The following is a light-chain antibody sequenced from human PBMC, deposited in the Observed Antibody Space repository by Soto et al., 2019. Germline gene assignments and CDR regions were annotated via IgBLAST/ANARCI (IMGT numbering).Light chain of an antibody. J-gene: IGKJ3*01. V-gene: IGKV1-27*01. CDR1: QGSRNF. CDR3: QKYSIVPV. Sequence: DIQMTQSPPSLSASVGDRVTITCRASQGSRNFVAWYQQKPGKPPKLLIYAASTLQSGVPSRVSGSGSGTDFPLTINSLQTEDVATYSCQKYSIVPVFGPGTKVEI. CDR2: AAS.